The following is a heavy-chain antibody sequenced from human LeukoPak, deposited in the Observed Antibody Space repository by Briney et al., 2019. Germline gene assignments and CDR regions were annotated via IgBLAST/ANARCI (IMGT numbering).Heavy chain of an antibody. J-gene: IGHJ4*02. V-gene: IGHV3-9*01. CDR1: GFTFDDYA. Sequence: GGSLRLSCAASGFTFDDYAMHWVRQAPGKGLEWVSGISWNSGSMGYADSVKGRFTISRDNAKNSLYLQMNSLRAEDTAVYYCARDGKDGNSAVFDYWGQGTLVTVSS. D-gene: IGHD4-23*01. CDR2: ISWNSGSM. CDR3: ARDGKDGNSAVFDY.